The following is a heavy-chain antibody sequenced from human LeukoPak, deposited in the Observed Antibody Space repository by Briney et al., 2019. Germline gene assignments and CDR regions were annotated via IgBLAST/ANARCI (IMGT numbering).Heavy chain of an antibody. V-gene: IGHV3-30*04. CDR2: ISYDGSNK. J-gene: IGHJ4*02. CDR3: ARVGYSYTHRGYFDY. D-gene: IGHD5-18*01. Sequence: GGSLRLSCAASGFTFSSYAMHWVRQAPGKGLEWVAVISYDGSNKYYADSVKGRFTISRDNSKNTLYLQMNSLRAEDTAVYYCARVGYSYTHRGYFDYWGQGTLVTVSS. CDR1: GFTFSSYA.